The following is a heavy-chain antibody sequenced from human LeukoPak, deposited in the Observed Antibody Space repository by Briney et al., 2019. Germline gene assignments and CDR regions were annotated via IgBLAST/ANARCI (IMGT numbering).Heavy chain of an antibody. D-gene: IGHD3-10*01. CDR2: INPNSGGT. V-gene: IGHV1-2*02. CDR1: GYTFSSYG. CDR3: ARDRSGYYGSGSSYWFDP. Sequence: ASVKISCKASGYTFSSYGINWVRQAPGQGLEWMGWINPNSGGTNYAQKFQGRVTMTRDTSISTAYMELSRLRSDDTAVYYCARDRSGYYGSGSSYWFDPWGQGTLVTVSS. J-gene: IGHJ5*02.